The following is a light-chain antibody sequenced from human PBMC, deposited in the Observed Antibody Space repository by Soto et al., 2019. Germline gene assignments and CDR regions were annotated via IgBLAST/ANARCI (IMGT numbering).Light chain of an antibody. V-gene: IGKV1-39*01. J-gene: IGKJ5*01. CDR3: QQTYRSPPA. Sequence: IQVTQSTSSRLASVENRGTITSRASQRINSYLNWYLQKLGKVPNLLIYAASSLQSGVPSRFSGSGSGIAFTLAISSLQPGDFAFFYCQQTYRSPPAFGQGTRLEI. CDR2: AAS. CDR1: QRINSY.